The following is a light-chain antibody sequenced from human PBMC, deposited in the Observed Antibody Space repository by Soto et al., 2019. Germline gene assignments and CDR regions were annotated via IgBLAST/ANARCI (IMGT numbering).Light chain of an antibody. CDR1: QSVSNY. Sequence: EIVMTQSPATLSVSPGERATLSCRASQSVSNYLAWYQQKPGQAPRLLIYDASNRATGIPARFSGSGSGTEFTLTISSLQSEDCAIYYCHQYYTWQTTFGGGKKV. CDR3: HQYYTWQTT. J-gene: IGKJ4*01. V-gene: IGKV3D-15*01. CDR2: DAS.